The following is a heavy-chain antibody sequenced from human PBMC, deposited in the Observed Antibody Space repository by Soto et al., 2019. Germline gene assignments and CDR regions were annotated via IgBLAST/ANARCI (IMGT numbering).Heavy chain of an antibody. CDR3: ARVRFWEWGYAMDV. J-gene: IGHJ6*02. CDR2: ISSSGSSI. V-gene: IGHV3-11*01. CDR1: GLTFSDYY. D-gene: IGHD3-10*01. Sequence: QVQLVESGGGLVKPGGSLRLSCAASGLTFSDYYMNWIRQAPGKGLEWVSYISSSGSSINYAGSVKGRFTISRDNAKNSLYLQMNSLRAEDTAMYYCARVRFWEWGYAMDVWGQGTTVTVSS.